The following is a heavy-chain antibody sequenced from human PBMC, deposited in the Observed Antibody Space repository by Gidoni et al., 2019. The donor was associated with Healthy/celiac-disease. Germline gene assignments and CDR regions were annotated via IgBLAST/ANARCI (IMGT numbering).Heavy chain of an antibody. J-gene: IGHJ4*02. Sequence: QVQLVESGGGGVQPGRSLRLSCAASGFTFSSYGMHWVRQAPGKGLEWVAVISYDGSNKYYADSVKGRFTISRDNSKNTLYLQMNSLRAEDTAVYYCAKDLVGASLDYWGQGTLVTVSS. V-gene: IGHV3-30*18. CDR2: ISYDGSNK. CDR1: GFTFSSYG. D-gene: IGHD1-26*01. CDR3: AKDLVGASLDY.